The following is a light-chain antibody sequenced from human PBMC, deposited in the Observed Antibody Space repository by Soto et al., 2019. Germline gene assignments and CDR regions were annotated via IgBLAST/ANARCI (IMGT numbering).Light chain of an antibody. J-gene: IGKJ4*01. Sequence: EIVMTQSPVTLSVFPGERATLSCRASQSVSSNLAWYQQKPGQGPRLLIYGASTRATGVPATFSGSGSGTEFTLTISSLQSEDFAVYYCQQYNNWPLTFGGGTKVEIK. CDR2: GAS. CDR1: QSVSSN. CDR3: QQYNNWPLT. V-gene: IGKV3D-15*01.